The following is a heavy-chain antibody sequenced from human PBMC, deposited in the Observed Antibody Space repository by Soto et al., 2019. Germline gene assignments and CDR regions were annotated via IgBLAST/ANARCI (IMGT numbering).Heavy chain of an antibody. D-gene: IGHD5-18*01. CDR3: ARASGYRYGFLVY. Sequence: GASVKVSCKASGYTFTGYYMHWVRQAPGQGLEWMGWINPNSGGTNYAQKFQGRVTMTRDTSISTAYMELSRLRSDDTAVYYCARASGYRYGFLVYWGQGTLVTVSS. CDR2: INPNSGGT. CDR1: GYTFTGYY. J-gene: IGHJ4*02. V-gene: IGHV1-2*02.